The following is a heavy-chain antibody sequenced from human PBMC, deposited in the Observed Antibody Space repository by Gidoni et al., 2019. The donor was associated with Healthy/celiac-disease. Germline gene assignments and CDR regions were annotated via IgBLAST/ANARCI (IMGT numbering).Heavy chain of an antibody. V-gene: IGHV4-39*01. CDR1: GGSISRSSYY. Sequence: QLQLQESGPGLVKLSETLSLTCTVSGGSISRSSYYWGWIRQPPGKGLEWIGSIYYSGSTYYNPSLKSRVTISVDTSKNQFSLKLSSVTAADTAVYYCARVLTGRLYYYYYYYMDVWGKGTTVTVSS. J-gene: IGHJ6*03. CDR2: IYYSGST. CDR3: ARVLTGRLYYYYYYYMDV. D-gene: IGHD7-27*01.